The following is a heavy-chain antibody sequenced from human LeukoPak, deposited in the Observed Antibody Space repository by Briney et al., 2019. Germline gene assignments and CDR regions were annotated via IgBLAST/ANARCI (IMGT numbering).Heavy chain of an antibody. J-gene: IGHJ4*02. CDR2: INHSGST. Sequence: PSETLSLTCAVSGGSFSGYYWSWIRQPPGKGLEWIGEINHSGSTNYNPPLKSRVTISVDTSKNQFSLKLSSVTAADTAVYYCARVSWRLFDYWGQGTLVSVSS. CDR1: GGSFSGYY. CDR3: ARVSWRLFDY. V-gene: IGHV4-34*01.